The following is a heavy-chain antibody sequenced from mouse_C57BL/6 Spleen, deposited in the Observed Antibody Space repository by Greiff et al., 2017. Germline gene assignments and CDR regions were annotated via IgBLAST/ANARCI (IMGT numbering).Heavy chain of an antibody. CDR2: IRSKSNNYAT. J-gene: IGHJ3*01. CDR1: GFSFNTYA. D-gene: IGHD4-1*01. Sequence: EVKLEESGGGLVQPKGSLKLSCAASGFSFNTYAMNWVRQAPGKGLEWVARIRSKSNNYATYYADSVKDRFTISRDDSESMLYLQMNNLKTEDTAMYYCVRELGAYWGQGTLVTVSA. CDR3: VRELGAY. V-gene: IGHV10-1*01.